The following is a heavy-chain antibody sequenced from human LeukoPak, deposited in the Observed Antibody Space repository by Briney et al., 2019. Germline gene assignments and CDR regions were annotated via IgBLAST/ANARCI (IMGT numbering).Heavy chain of an antibody. CDR2: IGSKANSYAT. CDR1: GFTFSGSA. V-gene: IGHV3-73*01. Sequence: PGGSLKLSCAASGFTFSGSAMHWVRQASGKGLEWVGLIGSKANSYATAYGASVKGRFTISRDDSKNTAYLQMNSLKTEDAAVYYCARHDDGDYGNDNWGQGTLVTVSS. J-gene: IGHJ4*02. CDR3: ARHDDGDYGNDN. D-gene: IGHD4-17*01.